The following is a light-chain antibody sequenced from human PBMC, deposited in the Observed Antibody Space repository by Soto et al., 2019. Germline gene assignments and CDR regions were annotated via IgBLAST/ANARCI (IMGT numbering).Light chain of an antibody. V-gene: IGKV4-1*01. J-gene: IGKJ2*01. CDR3: QPYYSTPRT. Sequence: DIVMTQSPDSLAVSLGERATINCKSSQSVLYSSNNKNYLAWYQQKPGQPPKLLIYWASTRESGVPDRFSGSGSGTYFTLNISSLQAEDVSVYYCQPYYSTPRTFSQGTKLEIK. CDR1: QSVLYSSNNKNY. CDR2: WAS.